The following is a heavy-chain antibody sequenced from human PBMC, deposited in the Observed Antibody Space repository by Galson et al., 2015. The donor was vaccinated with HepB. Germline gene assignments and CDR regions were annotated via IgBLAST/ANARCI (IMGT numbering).Heavy chain of an antibody. J-gene: IGHJ6*03. CDR1: GLTFSTYA. D-gene: IGHD3-3*01. CDR3: AKGSGGWHHYYMDV. Sequence: SLRLSCAVSGLTFSTYAMSWVRRAPGKGLEWVSEISAGGGSIDYADSVKGRFTISRDNSKDTLYLQMSNLRVGDSAVYYCAKGSGGWHHYYMDVWGKGTTVTVSS. CDR2: ISAGGGSI. V-gene: IGHV3-23*01.